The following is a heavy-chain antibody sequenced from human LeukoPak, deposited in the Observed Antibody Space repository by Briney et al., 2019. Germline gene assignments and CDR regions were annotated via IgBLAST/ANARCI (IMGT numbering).Heavy chain of an antibody. CDR1: GFTVSTYG. V-gene: IGHV3-30*02. Sequence: GGSLRLSYAASGFTVSTYGMHWVRQAPGKGLEWVAFVRYDGSERHYADSVKGRFTISRDTSENTMYLQMSSLRGEDTAVYYCAKDHVPVGKRELGKLDYWGQGTLVTVSS. D-gene: IGHD3-10*01. CDR3: AKDHVPVGKRELGKLDY. CDR2: VRYDGSER. J-gene: IGHJ4*02.